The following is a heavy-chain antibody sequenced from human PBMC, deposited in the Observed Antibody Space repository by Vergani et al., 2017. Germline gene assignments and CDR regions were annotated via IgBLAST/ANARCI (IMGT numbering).Heavy chain of an antibody. Sequence: EVQLVQSGAEVKKPGATMKISCQVSGYTFTDHSMHWVKQAPRKGLEWMGLVDPEDGETIYAEKFKGRVTIAAYTSTDTAHLELSSLRSEDTAVYYCATPPTVTTCGMELWGQGTTVIVSS. V-gene: IGHV1-69-2*01. D-gene: IGHD4-17*01. J-gene: IGHJ6*02. CDR3: ATPPTVTTCGMEL. CDR1: GYTFTDHS. CDR2: VDPEDGET.